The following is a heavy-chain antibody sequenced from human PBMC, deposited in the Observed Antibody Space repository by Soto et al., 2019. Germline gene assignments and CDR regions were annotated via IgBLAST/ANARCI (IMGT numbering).Heavy chain of an antibody. D-gene: IGHD6-13*01. CDR1: GYTFTTYA. CDR3: ARGPIPAADWFDP. Sequence: ASVKVSCKASGYTFTTYAMHWVRQAPGQRLEWMGWINAGNGNTKYSQKFQGRVTITRDTSASTAYMELSSLRSEDTAVYYCARGPIPAADWFDPWGQXTLVTVSS. CDR2: INAGNGNT. V-gene: IGHV1-3*01. J-gene: IGHJ5*02.